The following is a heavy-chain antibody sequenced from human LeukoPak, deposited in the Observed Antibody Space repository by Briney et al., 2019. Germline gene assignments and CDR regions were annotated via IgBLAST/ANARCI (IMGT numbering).Heavy chain of an antibody. CDR3: AKGYSSGWYSWWYFDL. J-gene: IGHJ2*01. D-gene: IGHD6-19*01. CDR1: GFTFSSYE. V-gene: IGHV3-48*03. CDR2: ISSRGSTI. Sequence: QPGGSLRLSCAASGFTFSSYEMNWVRQAPGKGLEWVSYISSRGSTIYYADSVNDRFTTSRDNAKNSLYLQMNSLRAKDTAVYYCAKGYSSGWYSWWYFDLWGGGTLVTVSS.